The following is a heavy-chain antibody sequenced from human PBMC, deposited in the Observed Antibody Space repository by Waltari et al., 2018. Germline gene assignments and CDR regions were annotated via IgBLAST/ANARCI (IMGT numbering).Heavy chain of an antibody. CDR2: IYFSGST. Sequence: QVQLQESGPGLVKPSETLSLTCTVSGGSISSYYWSWIRQPPGKGLEWIGYIYFSGSTNYTPPLQSRVTISEDTSKNQFSLKLSSVPAADTAVYYCARGGVRGGGFVDYWGQGTLVTVSS. CDR3: ARGGVRGGGFVDY. J-gene: IGHJ4*02. V-gene: IGHV4-59*01. CDR1: GGSISSYY. D-gene: IGHD3-10*01.